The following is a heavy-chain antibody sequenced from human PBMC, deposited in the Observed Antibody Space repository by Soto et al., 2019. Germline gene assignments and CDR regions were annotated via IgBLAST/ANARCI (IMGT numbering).Heavy chain of an antibody. J-gene: IGHJ4*02. V-gene: IGHV4-31*03. CDR2: IFSSGST. CDR3: AGNLPPATSEVVFDS. Sequence: QVQLHESGPGLVKPSQTLSLTCTVSGGSIDSGAYYWSWIRQHPGEGLEWIGYIFSSGSTFYNPSLKSRVSISMDTSAKTFSPNLRSVAAAAAAVYYCAGNLPPATSEVVFDSWGQGTLVTVSS. CDR1: GGSIDSGAYY. D-gene: IGHD1-26*01.